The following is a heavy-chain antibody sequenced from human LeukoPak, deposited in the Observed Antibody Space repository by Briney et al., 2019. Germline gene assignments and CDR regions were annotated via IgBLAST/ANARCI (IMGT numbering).Heavy chain of an antibody. CDR1: GGSISRGSYY. D-gene: IGHD3-10*01. J-gene: IGHJ3*02. CDR3: ARSLYYYGSDSFDI. V-gene: IGHV4-61*02. Sequence: SETLSLTCTVSGGSISRGSYYWSWIRQPAGKGLEWIGRIYTSGSTNYNPSLKSRVTISVDTSKNQFSLKLSSVTAADTAVYYCARSLYYYGSDSFDIWGQGTMVSVSS. CDR2: IYTSGST.